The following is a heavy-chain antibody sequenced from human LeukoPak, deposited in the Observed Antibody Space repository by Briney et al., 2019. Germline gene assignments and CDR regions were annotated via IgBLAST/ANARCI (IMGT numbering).Heavy chain of an antibody. J-gene: IGHJ5*02. V-gene: IGHV3-21*04. CDR3: ATRGPYGSGSYYGNWFDP. CDR1: GFTFSSYS. D-gene: IGHD3-10*01. CDR2: MSSSSSYI. Sequence: GGSLRLSCAASGFTFSSYSMNWVRQAPGKGLEWVSSMSSSSSYIYYADSVKGRFTISRDNSKNTLYLQMNSLRAEDTAVYYCATRGPYGSGSYYGNWFDPWGQGTLVTVSS.